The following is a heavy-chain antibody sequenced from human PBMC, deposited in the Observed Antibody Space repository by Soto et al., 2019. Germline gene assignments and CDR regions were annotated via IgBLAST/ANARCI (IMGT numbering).Heavy chain of an antibody. CDR2: ISGSGGST. Sequence: GGSLRLSCAASGFTFSSYAMSWVRQAPGKGLEWVSAISGSGGSTYYADSVKGRFTISRDNSKNTRYLQMNSLRAEDTAVYYCAKGYCSGGSCYCGYYYFDYWGQGTLVTVSS. J-gene: IGHJ4*02. CDR3: AKGYCSGGSCYCGYYYFDY. D-gene: IGHD2-15*01. V-gene: IGHV3-23*01. CDR1: GFTFSSYA.